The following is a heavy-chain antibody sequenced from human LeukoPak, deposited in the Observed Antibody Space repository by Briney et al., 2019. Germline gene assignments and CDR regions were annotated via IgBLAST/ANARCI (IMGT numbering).Heavy chain of an antibody. CDR3: AKYYSGSYDYFDY. CDR2: ISGSGGST. CDR1: GFTFSSYA. Sequence: GGSLRLSCAASGFTFSSYAMSWVRQAPGKGLEWVSAISGSGGSTYYADSVKGRFTISRDNSKNTLYLQMNSLRAEDTAVCYCAKYYSGSYDYFDYWGQGTLVTVSS. V-gene: IGHV3-23*01. D-gene: IGHD1-26*01. J-gene: IGHJ4*02.